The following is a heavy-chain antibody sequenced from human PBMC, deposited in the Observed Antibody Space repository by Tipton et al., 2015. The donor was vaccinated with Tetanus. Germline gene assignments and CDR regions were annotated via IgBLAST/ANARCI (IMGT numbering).Heavy chain of an antibody. Sequence: TLSLTCAVSGGSISSRNWWSWVRQPPGKGLEWIGEIYHSGSTNYNPSLKSRVTISVDKSKNQFSLKLSSVTAADTAMYYCARTSIPAADYCFDYWGQGTLVTVSS. CDR3: ARTSIPAADYCFDY. J-gene: IGHJ4*02. CDR2: IYHSGST. CDR1: GGSISSRNW. V-gene: IGHV4-4*02. D-gene: IGHD2-2*01.